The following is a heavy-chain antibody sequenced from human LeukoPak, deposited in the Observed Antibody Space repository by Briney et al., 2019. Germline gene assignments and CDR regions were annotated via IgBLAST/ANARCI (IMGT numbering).Heavy chain of an antibody. CDR3: ASGSRIAAAGTWRKAAPAN. CDR1: GYTFTGYY. Sequence: ASVKVSCKASGYTFTGYYMHWVRQAPGQGLEWMGWINPNSGGTNYAQKFQGRVTMTRDTSISTAYMELSRLRSDDPAVYYCASGSRIAAAGTWRKAAPANWGQGTLVTVSS. D-gene: IGHD6-13*01. CDR2: INPNSGGT. J-gene: IGHJ4*02. V-gene: IGHV1-2*02.